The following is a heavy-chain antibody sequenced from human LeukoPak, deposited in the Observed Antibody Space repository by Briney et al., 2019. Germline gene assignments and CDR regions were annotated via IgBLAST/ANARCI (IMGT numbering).Heavy chain of an antibody. J-gene: IGHJ3*02. V-gene: IGHV4-30-4*08. CDR2: IYYSGST. Sequence: SETLSLTCTVSGVSMSSGAFYWSWIPQHPGKGLEGIGNIYYSGSTYYYPTLKSRVTISVDRSKNQLSLKLTSVTAADTAVYYCARAFPFDDYGDPDVFDIWGQGTMVTVSS. CDR1: GVSMSSGAFY. CDR3: ARAFPFDDYGDPDVFDI. D-gene: IGHD4-17*01.